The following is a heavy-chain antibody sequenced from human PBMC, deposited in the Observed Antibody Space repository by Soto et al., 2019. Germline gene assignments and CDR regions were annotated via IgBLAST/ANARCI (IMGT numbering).Heavy chain of an antibody. CDR2: ISYDGSNT. CDR3: SGSDFWSGYNVY. CDR1: GFTFSSYA. D-gene: IGHD3-3*01. Sequence: QVQLVESGGGVVQPGRSLRLSCAASGFTFSSYAMHWVRQAPGKGLECVAFISYDGSNTYYADSVKGRFTISRDNTKNTLYPQMNSLRAEFTAVYYCSGSDFWSGYNVYWFQGTLVTVSS. J-gene: IGHJ4*02. V-gene: IGHV3-30-3*01.